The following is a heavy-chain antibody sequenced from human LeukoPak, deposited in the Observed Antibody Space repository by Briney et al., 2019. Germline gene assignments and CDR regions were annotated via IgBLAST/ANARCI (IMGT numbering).Heavy chain of an antibody. V-gene: IGHV1-46*01. D-gene: IGHD6-19*01. Sequence: ASVKVSCKASGYTFTSYYMHWVRQAPGQGLEWMGVINPSGGSTSYAQKFQGRVTMTRDTSISTAYMELSRLRSDDTAVYYCARPVGIAVAGTFRHWGQGTLVTVSS. J-gene: IGHJ1*01. CDR2: INPSGGST. CDR3: ARPVGIAVAGTFRH. CDR1: GYTFTSYY.